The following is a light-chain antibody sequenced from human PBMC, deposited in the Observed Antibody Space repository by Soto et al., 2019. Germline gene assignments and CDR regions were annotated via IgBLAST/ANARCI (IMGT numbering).Light chain of an antibody. CDR1: QSLNNW. Sequence: DIQMPQSPSTLSASVGARVTITCRASQSLNNWLAWYQQKPGKAPKLLIYDASNLHIGVPSRFSGSGSGTEFTLTISSLQPDDVATYYCQHFNSYPWTFGQGTKVDIK. V-gene: IGKV1-5*01. CDR2: DAS. CDR3: QHFNSYPWT. J-gene: IGKJ1*01.